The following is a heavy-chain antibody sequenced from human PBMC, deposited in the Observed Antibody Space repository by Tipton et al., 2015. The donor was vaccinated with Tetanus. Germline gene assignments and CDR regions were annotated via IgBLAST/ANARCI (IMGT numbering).Heavy chain of an antibody. CDR3: ARGILNFDDTSQTYYWFFDL. D-gene: IGHD3-22*01. J-gene: IGHJ2*01. V-gene: IGHV4-59*01. CDR2: VYYNGGT. CDR1: GGSISTDY. Sequence: TLSLTCSVSGGSISTDYWGWIRQSPGRRLEWIGYVYYNGGTNYNPSLKSRVTISIGTSKNLFSLNLTSVTAADTAVYFCARGILNFDDTSQTYYWFFDLWGRGTPVTVSS.